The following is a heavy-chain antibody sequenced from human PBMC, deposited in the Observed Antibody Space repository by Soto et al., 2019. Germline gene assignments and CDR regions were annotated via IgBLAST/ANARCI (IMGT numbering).Heavy chain of an antibody. V-gene: IGHV5-51*01. D-gene: IGHD2-8*02. Sequence: PGESLKISCQVSGYSFTTYWIGWVRQMPGKGLEWMGIINPGDSNTKYSPSFQGQVTISADKSINTASLQWSSLRASDTAMYFCARANSCRTGTCRYDYWGQGTLVTSPQ. CDR3: ARANSCRTGTCRYDY. CDR2: INPGDSNT. J-gene: IGHJ4*02. CDR1: GYSFTTYW.